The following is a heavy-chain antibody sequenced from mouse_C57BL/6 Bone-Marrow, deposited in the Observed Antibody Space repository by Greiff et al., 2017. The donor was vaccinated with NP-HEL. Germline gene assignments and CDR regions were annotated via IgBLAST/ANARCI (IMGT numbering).Heavy chain of an antibody. D-gene: IGHD1-1*01. CDR3: TSLTTVVATRYFDV. Sequence: VQLQQSGAELVRPGASVKLSCTASGFNITDDYMHWVKQRPVQGLEWIGWIDPENGDTEYASKFQGKATITADTSSNTAYLQLSSLTSEDTAVYYCTSLTTVVATRYFDVWGTGTTVTVSS. CDR1: GFNITDDY. V-gene: IGHV14-4*01. CDR2: IDPENGDT. J-gene: IGHJ1*03.